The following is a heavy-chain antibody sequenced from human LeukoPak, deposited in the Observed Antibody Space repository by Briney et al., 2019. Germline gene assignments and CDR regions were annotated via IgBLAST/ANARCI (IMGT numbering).Heavy chain of an antibody. D-gene: IGHD3-3*01. CDR1: GYTFTGYY. J-gene: IGHJ4*02. V-gene: IGHV1-2*02. CDR2: INPNSGGT. Sequence: ASVKVSCKASGYTFTGYYMHWVRQAPGQGLEWMGWINPNSGGTNYAQKFQGRVTMTRDTSISTAYMELSRLRSDDTAVYYCARHDSDRGVFFDSWGQGTLVTVSS. CDR3: ARHDSDRGVFFDS.